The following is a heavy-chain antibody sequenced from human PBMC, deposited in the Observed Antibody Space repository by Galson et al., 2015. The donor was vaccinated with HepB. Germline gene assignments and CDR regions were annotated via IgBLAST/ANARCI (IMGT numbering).Heavy chain of an antibody. CDR2: IIPILGIA. D-gene: IGHD3-22*01. V-gene: IGHV1-69*10. CDR1: GGTFSSYA. Sequence: SVKVSCKASGGTFSSYAISWARQAPGQGLEWMGGIIPILGIANYAQKFQGRVTITADKSTSTAYMELSSLRSEDTAVYYCARDAAKYYYDSSGYHSFDYWGQGTLVTVSS. J-gene: IGHJ4*02. CDR3: ARDAAKYYYDSSGYHSFDY.